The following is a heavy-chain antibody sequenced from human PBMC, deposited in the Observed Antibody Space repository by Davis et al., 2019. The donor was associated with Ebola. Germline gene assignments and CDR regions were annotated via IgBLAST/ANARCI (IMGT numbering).Heavy chain of an antibody. CDR2: IIPILGIA. CDR3: ARDLPAVAGTELYYYYYGMDV. CDR1: GGTFSSYA. D-gene: IGHD6-19*01. J-gene: IGHJ6*02. Sequence: SVKVSCKASGGTFSSYAISWVRQAPGQGLEWMGRIIPILGIANYAQKLQGRVTMTTDTSTSTAYMELRSLRSDDTAVYYCARDLPAVAGTELYYYYYGMDVWGQGTTVTVSS. V-gene: IGHV1-69*04.